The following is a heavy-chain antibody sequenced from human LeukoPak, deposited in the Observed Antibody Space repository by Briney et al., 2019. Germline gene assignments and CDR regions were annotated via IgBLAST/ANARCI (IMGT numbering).Heavy chain of an antibody. CDR2: ISWNSGSI. D-gene: IGHD3-10*01. V-gene: IGHV3-9*01. CDR1: GFTFDDYA. CDR3: AKELIPITMVRGVIIHYYYGMDV. Sequence: PGGSLRLSRAASGFTFDDYAMHWVRQAPGKGLEWVSGISWNSGSIGYADSVKGRFTISRDNAKNSLYLQMNSLRAEDTALYYCAKELIPITMVRGVIIHYYYGMDVWGQGTTVTVSS. J-gene: IGHJ6*02.